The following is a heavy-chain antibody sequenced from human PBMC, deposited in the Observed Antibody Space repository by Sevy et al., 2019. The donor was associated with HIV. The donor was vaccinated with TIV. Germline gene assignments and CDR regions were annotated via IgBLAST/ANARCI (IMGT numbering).Heavy chain of an antibody. J-gene: IGHJ3*02. Sequence: SETLSLTCAVYSGSFSGYYWSWIRQPPGKGLEWIGEINHSGSANYNPSLKSRVTISVDASKNQFSLKLSSVTAADTAVHYCARHCSSISCSHAFDIWGLGTMVIVSS. D-gene: IGHD2-2*01. CDR1: SGSFSGYY. CDR3: ARHCSSISCSHAFDI. V-gene: IGHV4-34*01. CDR2: INHSGSA.